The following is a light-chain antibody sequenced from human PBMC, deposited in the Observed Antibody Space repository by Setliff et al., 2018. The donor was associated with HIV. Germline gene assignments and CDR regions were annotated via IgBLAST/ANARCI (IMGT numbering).Light chain of an antibody. Sequence: QSALTQPASVSGSPGQSITISCTGTSSDIGSHDYVSWYRQHPGKVPELLIYDVSKRPSGASNRFSGSKSGNSASLTISRLHPEDEADYYCSSYISSSTLVVFGGGTKVTVL. CDR2: DVS. V-gene: IGLV2-14*03. CDR1: SSDIGSHDY. CDR3: SSYISSSTLVV. J-gene: IGLJ2*01.